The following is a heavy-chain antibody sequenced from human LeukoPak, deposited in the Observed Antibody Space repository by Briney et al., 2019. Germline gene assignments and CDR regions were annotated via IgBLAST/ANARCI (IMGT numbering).Heavy chain of an antibody. CDR2: IYTSGST. CDR3: ARDQHCSSTSCYYSWYFDL. D-gene: IGHD2-2*01. J-gene: IGHJ2*01. Sequence: SETLSLTCTVSGGSISSYYWSWIRQPAGKGLEWIGRIYTSGSTNYNPSLKSRVTMSVDTSKNQFSLKLSSVTAADTAVYYCARDQHCSSTSCYYSWYFDLWGRGTLVTVSS. V-gene: IGHV4-4*07. CDR1: GGSISSYY.